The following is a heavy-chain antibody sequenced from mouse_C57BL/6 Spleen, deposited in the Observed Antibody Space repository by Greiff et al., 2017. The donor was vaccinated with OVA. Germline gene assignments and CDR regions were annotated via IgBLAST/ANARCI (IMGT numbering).Heavy chain of an antibody. CDR3: ARSGTGTGDFDY. CDR1: GYTFTSYW. CDR2: IDPSDSYT. D-gene: IGHD4-1*01. V-gene: IGHV1-69*01. Sequence: QVQLQQSGAELVMPGASVKLSCKASGYTFTSYWMHWVKQRPGQGLEWIGEIDPSDSYTNYNQKFKGKSTLTVDKSSSTAYMQRSSLTSEDSAVYYCARSGTGTGDFDYWGQGTTLTVSS. J-gene: IGHJ2*01.